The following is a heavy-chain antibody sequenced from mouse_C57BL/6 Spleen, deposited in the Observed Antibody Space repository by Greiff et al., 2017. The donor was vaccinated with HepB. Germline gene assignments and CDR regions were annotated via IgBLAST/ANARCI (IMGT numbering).Heavy chain of an antibody. Sequence: VQLQQSGAELVRPGASVKLSCTASGFNIKDDYMHWVKQRPEQGLEWIGWIDPENGDTEYASKFQGKATITADTSSNTAYLQLSSLRSEDTAVYYCTTLGGNFDYWGQGTTLTVSS. J-gene: IGHJ2*01. D-gene: IGHD3-1*01. CDR1: GFNIKDDY. CDR3: TTLGGNFDY. V-gene: IGHV14-4*01. CDR2: IDPENGDT.